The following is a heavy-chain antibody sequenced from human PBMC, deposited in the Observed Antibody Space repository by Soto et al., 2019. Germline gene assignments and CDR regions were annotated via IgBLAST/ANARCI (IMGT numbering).Heavy chain of an antibody. D-gene: IGHD3-3*01. CDR1: GGSISSGGYY. CDR2: IYYSGST. Sequence: QVQLQESGPGLVKPSQTLSLTCTVSGGSISSGGYYWSWIRQHPGKGLEGIGYIYYSGSTYYNPSLKSRVTISVDTSKNQFSLKLSSVTAADTAVYYCARQAPSWSGYFPMYYFDYWGQGTLVTVSS. V-gene: IGHV4-31*03. CDR3: ARQAPSWSGYFPMYYFDY. J-gene: IGHJ4*02.